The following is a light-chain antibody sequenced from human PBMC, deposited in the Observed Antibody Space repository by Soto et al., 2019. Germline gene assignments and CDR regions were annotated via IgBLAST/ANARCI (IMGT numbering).Light chain of an antibody. CDR3: QQRSNWPLT. Sequence: EIVMTQSPATLSVSPGERATLSSRASQSLGRYLAWYQQKTGQAPRILIYDASHRATGIPARFSGSGSGTDFTLTISRLEPEDFAVYYCQQRSNWPLTFGGGTKVDIK. V-gene: IGKV3-11*01. J-gene: IGKJ4*01. CDR1: QSLGRY. CDR2: DAS.